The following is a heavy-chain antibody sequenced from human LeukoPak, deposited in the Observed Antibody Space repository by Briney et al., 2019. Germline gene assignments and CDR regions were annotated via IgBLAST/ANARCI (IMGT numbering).Heavy chain of an antibody. Sequence: NPSQTLSLTCAVSGGSISSGGYSWSWIRQPPGKGLEWIGYIYHSGSTYYNPSLKSRVTISVDRSKNQFSLKLSSVTAADTAVYYCARASDWLYAFDIWGQGTMVTVSS. J-gene: IGHJ3*02. V-gene: IGHV4-30-2*01. D-gene: IGHD3-9*01. CDR1: GGSISSGGYS. CDR2: IYHSGST. CDR3: ARASDWLYAFDI.